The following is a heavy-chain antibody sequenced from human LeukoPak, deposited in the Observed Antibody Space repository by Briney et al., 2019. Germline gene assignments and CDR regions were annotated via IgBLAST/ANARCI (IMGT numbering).Heavy chain of an antibody. CDR1: GFTFSSYW. CDR2: IASDGSST. J-gene: IGHJ4*02. D-gene: IGHD4-23*01. Sequence: PGGSLRLSCAASGFTFSSYWMNRVCQAPGKGLVWVSRIASDGSSTTYADSVKGRFSISRDNAKNTLYLQMNSLRVEDTAVYYCARGRPHGNDYWGQGTLVTVSS. V-gene: IGHV3-74*01. CDR3: ARGRPHGNDY.